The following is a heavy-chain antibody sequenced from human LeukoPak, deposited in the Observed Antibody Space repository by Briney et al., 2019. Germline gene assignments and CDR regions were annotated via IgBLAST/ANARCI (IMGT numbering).Heavy chain of an antibody. V-gene: IGHV3-30-3*01. CDR1: GFTFSSYA. Sequence: PGGSLRLSCAASGFTFSSYAMHWVRQAPGKGLEWVAVISYDGSNKYYAESVKGRFTISRDNSKNTLYLQMNSLRAEDTAVYYCAGSQYYYDSSGYSLDYWGQGTLVTVSS. J-gene: IGHJ4*02. CDR2: ISYDGSNK. CDR3: AGSQYYYDSSGYSLDY. D-gene: IGHD3-22*01.